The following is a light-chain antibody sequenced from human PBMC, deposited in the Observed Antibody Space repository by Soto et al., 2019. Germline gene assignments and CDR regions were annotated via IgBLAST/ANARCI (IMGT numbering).Light chain of an antibody. CDR2: GNS. CDR3: QSYDSSLSAVV. J-gene: IGLJ2*01. CDR1: SSNNGAGYD. Sequence: QLVLTQPPSVSGAPGQRVTISCTGSSSNNGAGYDVHWYQQLPGTAPKLLIYGNSNRPSGVPDRFSGSKSGTSASLAITGLQAEDEADYYCQSYDSSLSAVVFGGGTKLTVL. V-gene: IGLV1-40*01.